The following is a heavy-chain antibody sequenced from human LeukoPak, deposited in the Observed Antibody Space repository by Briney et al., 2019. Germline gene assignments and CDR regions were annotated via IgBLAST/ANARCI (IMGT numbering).Heavy chain of an antibody. CDR3: ARDWDFRGNWFDP. J-gene: IGHJ5*02. Sequence: GASVKVSCKASGYTFTGYYMHWVRQAPGQGLEWMGWINPNSGGTNYAQKFQGRATMTRDTSISTAYMELSRLRSDDTAVYYCARDWDFRGNWFDPWGQGTLVTVSS. V-gene: IGHV1-2*02. CDR2: INPNSGGT. D-gene: IGHD1-26*01. CDR1: GYTFTGYY.